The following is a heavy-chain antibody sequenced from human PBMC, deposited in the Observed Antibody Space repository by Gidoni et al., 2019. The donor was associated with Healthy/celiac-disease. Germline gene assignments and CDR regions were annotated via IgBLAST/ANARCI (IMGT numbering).Heavy chain of an antibody. V-gene: IGHV3-7*03. CDR1: GFTFSSYW. Sequence: EVQLVESGGGLVQPGGSLRLSCAASGFTFSSYWMSWVRQAPGKGLAWVANKKQEGSGKYCGASVKGRFPISRDNAKNSLFLKMNIRRAEDTAVYSFAREGYCIGGSCALVPYGRDVWGQGPTVTVS. J-gene: IGHJ6*02. CDR2: KKQEGSGK. CDR3: AREGYCIGGSCALVPYGRDV. D-gene: IGHD2-15*01.